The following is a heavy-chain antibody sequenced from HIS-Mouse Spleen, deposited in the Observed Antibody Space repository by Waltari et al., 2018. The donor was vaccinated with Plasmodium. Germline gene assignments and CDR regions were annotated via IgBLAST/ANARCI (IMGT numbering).Heavy chain of an antibody. CDR1: GFPLSSPY. CDR2: IYSGGRT. CDR3: ARAAIAWGSPYYFDY. J-gene: IGHJ4*02. Sequence: EVQLVETGGGLLQPGGSLRLSCAASGFPLSSPYRSWVGQAPGKGLEWFSVIYSGGRTYYADSGKGRFTISRDNSKNTLYLQMNSLRAEDTAVYYCARAAIAWGSPYYFDYWGQGTLVTVSS. D-gene: IGHD7-27*01. V-gene: IGHV3-53*02.